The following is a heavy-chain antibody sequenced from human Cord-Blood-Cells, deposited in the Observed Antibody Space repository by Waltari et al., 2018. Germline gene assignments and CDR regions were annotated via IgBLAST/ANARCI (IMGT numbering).Heavy chain of an antibody. J-gene: IGHJ5*02. CDR2: INAGNGNT. V-gene: IGHV1-3*01. CDR3: ARGPGYCSSTSCYDWFDP. CDR1: GYTFTSYA. Sequence: QVQLVQSGAEVKKPGASVKVSCKASGYTFTSYAMHWVRPAPGQRLEWLGWINAGNGNTKYSQKFQGRVTITRDTSASTAYMELSSLRSEDTAVYYCARGPGYCSSTSCYDWFDPWGQGTLVTVSS. D-gene: IGHD2-2*01.